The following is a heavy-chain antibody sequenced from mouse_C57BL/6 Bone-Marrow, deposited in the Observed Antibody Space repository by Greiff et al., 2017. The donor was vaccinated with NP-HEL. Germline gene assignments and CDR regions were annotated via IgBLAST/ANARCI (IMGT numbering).Heavy chain of an antibody. J-gene: IGHJ3*01. CDR1: GYTFTSYW. V-gene: IGHV1-61*01. Sequence: VQLQQSGAELVRPGSSVKLSCKASGYTFTSYWMDWVKQRPGQGLEWIGNIYPSDSETHYNQKFKDKATLTVDKSSSTAYMQLSSLTSEDSAVYYCARRTYDYDVIFFAYWGQGTLVTVSA. D-gene: IGHD2-4*01. CDR3: ARRTYDYDVIFFAY. CDR2: IYPSDSET.